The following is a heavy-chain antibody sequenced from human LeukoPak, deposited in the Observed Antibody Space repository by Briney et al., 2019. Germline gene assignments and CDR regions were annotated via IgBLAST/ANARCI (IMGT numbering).Heavy chain of an antibody. CDR1: GGSFSGYY. V-gene: IGHV4-34*01. CDR2: INHSGST. Sequence: SETLSLTWAVYGGSFSGYYWSWIRQPPGKGLEWIGEINHSGSTNYNPSLKSRVTISVDTSKNQFSLKLSSVTAADTAVYYCARDLVYYDSSGYLNWFDPWGQGTLVTVSS. D-gene: IGHD3-22*01. J-gene: IGHJ5*02. CDR3: ARDLVYYDSSGYLNWFDP.